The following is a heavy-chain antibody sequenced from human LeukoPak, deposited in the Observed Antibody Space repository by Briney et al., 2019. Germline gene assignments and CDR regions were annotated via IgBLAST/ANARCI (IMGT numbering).Heavy chain of an antibody. CDR3: ARGRQEISMIVVVMTGVSYYLDV. D-gene: IGHD3-22*01. Sequence: SETLSLTCAVYGGSFSGYYWTWIRQSPGKGLEWIGEINPSGSIYYSPSLKSRLTISRDTSKNQFSLRLSSVTAADTAVYYCARGRQEISMIVVVMTGVSYYLDVWGKGTTVTVS. CDR2: INPSGSI. V-gene: IGHV4-34*01. CDR1: GGSFSGYY. J-gene: IGHJ6*03.